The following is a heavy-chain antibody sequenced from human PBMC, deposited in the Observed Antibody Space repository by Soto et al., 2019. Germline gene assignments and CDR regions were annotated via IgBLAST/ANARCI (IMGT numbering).Heavy chain of an antibody. CDR2: ISAYNGNT. J-gene: IGHJ6*02. CDR3: ARDRGTVVLWFGALFADGMDV. D-gene: IGHD3-10*01. Sequence: ASVKVSCKASGYTFTSYGISWVRQAPGQGLEWMGWISAYNGNTNYAQKLQGRVTMTTDTSTSTAYMELRSLRSDDTAVYYCARDRGTVVLWFGALFADGMDVWGQGTTVTVSS. CDR1: GYTFTSYG. V-gene: IGHV1-18*04.